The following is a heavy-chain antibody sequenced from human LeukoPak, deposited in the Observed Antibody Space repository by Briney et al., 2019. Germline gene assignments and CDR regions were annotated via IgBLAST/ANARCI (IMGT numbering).Heavy chain of an antibody. CDR2: ISGSGGST. J-gene: IGHJ6*02. D-gene: IGHD6-19*01. CDR1: GFTFSSYA. Sequence: GGSLRLSCAASGFTFSSYAMSWVRQAPGKGPEWVSAISGSGGSTYYADSVKGRFTISRDNSKNTLYLQMNSLRAEDTAVYYCANQRVAGTFQDYYYYGMDVWGQGTTVTVSS. CDR3: ANQRVAGTFQDYYYYGMDV. V-gene: IGHV3-23*01.